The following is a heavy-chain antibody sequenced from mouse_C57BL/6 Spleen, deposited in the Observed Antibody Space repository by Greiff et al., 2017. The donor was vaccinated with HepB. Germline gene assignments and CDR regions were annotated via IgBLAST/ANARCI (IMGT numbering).Heavy chain of an antibody. CDR1: GYSITSGYY. J-gene: IGHJ2*01. Sequence: ESGPGLVKPSQSLSLTCSVTGYSITSGYYWNWIRQFPGNKLEWMGYISYDGSNNYNPSLKNRISITRDTSKNQFFLKLNSVTTEDTATYYCAREELGQGYFDYWGQGTTLTVSS. D-gene: IGHD4-1*01. V-gene: IGHV3-6*01. CDR3: AREELGQGYFDY. CDR2: ISYDGSN.